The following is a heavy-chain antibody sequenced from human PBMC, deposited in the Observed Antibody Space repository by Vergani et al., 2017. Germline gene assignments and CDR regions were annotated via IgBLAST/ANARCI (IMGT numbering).Heavy chain of an antibody. CDR1: GGTFSSYA. J-gene: IGHJ5*02. D-gene: IGHD2-21*02. CDR2: IIPIFGTA. Sequence: QVQLVQSGAEVKKPGSSVKVSCKASGGTFSSYAISWVRQAPGQGLEWMGGIIPIFGTANYAQKFQGRVTITADESTSTAYMELSSLRSEDTAVYYCAGLRGAYCGGDCSSNWFDPWGQGTLVTVSS. V-gene: IGHV1-69*01. CDR3: AGLRGAYCGGDCSSNWFDP.